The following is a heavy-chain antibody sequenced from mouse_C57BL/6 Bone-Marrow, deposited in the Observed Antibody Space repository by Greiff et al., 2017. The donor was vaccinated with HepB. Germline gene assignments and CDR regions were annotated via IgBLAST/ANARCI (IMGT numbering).Heavy chain of an antibody. J-gene: IGHJ4*01. Sequence: EVKVVESGGGLVQPGGSLKLSCAASGFTFSDYGMAWVRQAPRKGPEWVAFISNLAYSIYYADTVTGRFTISRENAKNTLYLEMSSLRSEDTAMYYCARGGYDGGYYAMDYWGQGTSVTVSS. D-gene: IGHD2-2*01. CDR2: ISNLAYSI. V-gene: IGHV5-15*01. CDR3: ARGGYDGGYYAMDY. CDR1: GFTFSDYG.